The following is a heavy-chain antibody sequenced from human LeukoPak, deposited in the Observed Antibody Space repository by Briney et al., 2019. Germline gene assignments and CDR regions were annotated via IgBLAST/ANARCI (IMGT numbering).Heavy chain of an antibody. CDR3: ARDWEPFAYCSSTSCYTFDP. CDR1: GYTFTSYY. J-gene: IGHJ5*02. Sequence: ASVNVSCKASGYTFTSYYMHWVRQAPGQGLEWMGIINPSGGSTSYAQKFQGRVTMTRDTSTSTVYMELSSLRSEDTAVYYCARDWEPFAYCSSTSCYTFDPWGQGTLVTVSS. D-gene: IGHD2-2*02. V-gene: IGHV1-46*01. CDR2: INPSGGST.